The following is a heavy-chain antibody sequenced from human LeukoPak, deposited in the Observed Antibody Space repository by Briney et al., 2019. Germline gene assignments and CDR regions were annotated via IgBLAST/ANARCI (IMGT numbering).Heavy chain of an antibody. J-gene: IGHJ4*02. CDR2: IYYSGST. CDR3: ARGLSRFGEVGTFDY. D-gene: IGHD3-10*02. Sequence: GSLRLSCAASGFTFSSYWMSWIRQPPGKGLEWIGYIYYSGSTNYNPSLKSRVTISVDTSKNQFSLKLSSVTAADTAVYYCARGLSRFGEVGTFDYWGQGTLVTVSS. CDR1: GFTFSSYW. V-gene: IGHV4-59*01.